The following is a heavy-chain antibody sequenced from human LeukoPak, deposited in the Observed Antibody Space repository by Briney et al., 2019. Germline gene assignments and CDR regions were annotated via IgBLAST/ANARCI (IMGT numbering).Heavy chain of an antibody. CDR2: IYHSGST. D-gene: IGHD6-13*01. CDR1: GGSISSGGYY. Sequence: SQTLSPTCTVSGGSISSGGYYWSWIRQPPGKGLEWIGYIYHSGSTYYNPSLKSRVTISVDRSKNQFSLKLTSVNAADTAVYYCARDRPGGSSLDYWGQGTLVTVSS. CDR3: ARDRPGGSSLDY. J-gene: IGHJ4*02. V-gene: IGHV4-30-2*01.